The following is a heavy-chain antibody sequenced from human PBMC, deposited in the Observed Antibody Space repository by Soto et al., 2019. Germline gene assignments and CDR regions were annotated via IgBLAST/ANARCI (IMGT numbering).Heavy chain of an antibody. Sequence: ESGGGVVQPGRSLRLSCAASGFTFSSYGMHWVRQAPGKGLEWVAVIWYDGSNKYYADSVKGRFTISRDNSKNTLYLQMNSLRAEDTAVYYCARGYCSSTSCLGPFDYWGQGTLVTVSS. D-gene: IGHD2-2*01. CDR3: ARGYCSSTSCLGPFDY. CDR2: IWYDGSNK. V-gene: IGHV3-33*01. J-gene: IGHJ4*02. CDR1: GFTFSSYG.